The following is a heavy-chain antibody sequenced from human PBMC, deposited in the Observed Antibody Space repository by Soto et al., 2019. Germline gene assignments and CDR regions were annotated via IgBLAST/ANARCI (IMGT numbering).Heavy chain of an antibody. Sequence: EVQLVESGGGLVKPGGSLRLSCAASGFTFSDYTMNWVRQAPGKGLEWVSSISSFSSYIYYADSVKGRFTMSRDNAKNALYLQVNILSAEDTAVYYCARSYCSRSRCYEYLYYSSVDVWGKGTTVTVSS. J-gene: IGHJ6*03. D-gene: IGHD2-2*01. CDR2: ISSFSSYI. V-gene: IGHV3-21*04. CDR3: ARSYCSRSRCYEYLYYSSVDV. CDR1: GFTFSDYT.